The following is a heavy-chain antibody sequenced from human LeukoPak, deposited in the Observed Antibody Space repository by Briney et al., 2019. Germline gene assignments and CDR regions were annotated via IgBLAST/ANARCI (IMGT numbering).Heavy chain of an antibody. CDR2: ISYDGSNK. CDR1: GFTFSSYA. CDR3: ARHADIVVEPAATIDY. D-gene: IGHD2-2*01. J-gene: IGHJ4*02. Sequence: GGSLRLSCAASGFTFSSYAMHWVRQAPGKGLEWVAVISYDGSNKYYADSVKGRFTISRDNSKNTLYLQMNSLRAEDTAVYYCARHADIVVEPAATIDYWGQGTLVTASS. V-gene: IGHV3-30*04.